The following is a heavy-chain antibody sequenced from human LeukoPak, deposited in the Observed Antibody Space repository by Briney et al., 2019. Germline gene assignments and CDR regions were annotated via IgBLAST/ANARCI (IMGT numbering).Heavy chain of an antibody. Sequence: SVKVSCKASGYTFTGSYLHWVRQAPGQGLEWMGGIIPIFGTANYAQKFQGRVTITADKSTSTAYMELSSLRSEDTAVYYCASGIRADYWGQGTLVTVSS. D-gene: IGHD5-18*01. J-gene: IGHJ4*02. CDR2: IIPIFGTA. CDR3: ASGIRADY. V-gene: IGHV1-69*06. CDR1: GYTFTGSY.